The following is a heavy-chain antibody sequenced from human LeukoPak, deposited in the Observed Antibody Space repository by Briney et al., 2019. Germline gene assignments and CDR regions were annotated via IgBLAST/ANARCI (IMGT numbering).Heavy chain of an antibody. J-gene: IGHJ5*02. CDR1: RGSITTYY. D-gene: IGHD3-10*01. CDR3: ATDRQEGGSGSYWFDP. V-gene: IGHV4-59*01. CDR2: VYHSGST. Sequence: PSETLSLTCTVSRGSITTYYWSWIRQPAGKGLEWIGNVYHSGSTTYNHSLKIRVSMSVDMSKNQFSLNLRSVTAADTATYYCATDRQEGGSGSYWFDPWGQGTQVTVSS.